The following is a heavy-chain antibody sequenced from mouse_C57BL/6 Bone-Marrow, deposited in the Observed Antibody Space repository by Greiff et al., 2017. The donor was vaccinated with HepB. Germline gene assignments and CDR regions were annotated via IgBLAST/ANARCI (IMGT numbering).Heavy chain of an antibody. CDR3: AREESYYGSSYWYFDV. Sequence: QVQLQQPGAELVRPGSSVKLSCKASGYTFTSYWMHWVKQRPIQGLEWIGNIDPSDSETHYNQKFKDKATLTVDKSSSTAYMQLSSLTSEDSAVYYCAREESYYGSSYWYFDVWGTGTTVTVSS. D-gene: IGHD1-1*01. CDR1: GYTFTSYW. CDR2: IDPSDSET. J-gene: IGHJ1*03. V-gene: IGHV1-52*01.